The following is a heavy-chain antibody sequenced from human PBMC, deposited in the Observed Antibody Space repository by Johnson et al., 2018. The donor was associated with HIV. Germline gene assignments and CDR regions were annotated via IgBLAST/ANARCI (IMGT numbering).Heavy chain of an antibody. D-gene: IGHD4-23*01. Sequence: QVQLVESGGGVVQPGRSLRVSCAASGFTFSSYGMHWVRQAPGKGLEWVAVTSNDGSNKYYADSVKGRFTIYRDNFKNTLYLQMNSLRAEDTAVYYCAREATVVMLGYAFDIWGQGTMVTVSS. J-gene: IGHJ3*02. CDR3: AREATVVMLGYAFDI. CDR1: GFTFSSYG. V-gene: IGHV3-30*03. CDR2: TSNDGSNK.